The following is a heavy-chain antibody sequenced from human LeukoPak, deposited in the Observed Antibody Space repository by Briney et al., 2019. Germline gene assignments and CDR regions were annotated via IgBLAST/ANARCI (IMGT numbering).Heavy chain of an antibody. Sequence: QPGGSLRLSCAASGFTFSTYGMHWVRQAPGKGLEWVAFIRSDGSDKSYADSVMGRFTISRDNSRNTLYLHMNTLRTEDTAVYYCGKHDSSSDYWGQGTLVTVSS. J-gene: IGHJ4*02. D-gene: IGHD3-22*01. CDR2: IRSDGSDK. CDR3: GKHDSSSDY. CDR1: GFTFSTYG. V-gene: IGHV3-30*02.